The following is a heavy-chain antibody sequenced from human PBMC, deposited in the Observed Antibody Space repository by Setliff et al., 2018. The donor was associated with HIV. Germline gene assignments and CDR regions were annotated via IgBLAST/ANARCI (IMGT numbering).Heavy chain of an antibody. D-gene: IGHD3-3*01. V-gene: IGHV4-59*08. CDR1: GDSINSHY. CDR2: TSHSGDT. Sequence: SETLSLTCTASGDSINSHYWSWIRQPPGKGLEWIGETSHSGDTTYNPSLKSRVTISVDTSKNQFSLKLSSVTAADTAVYYCARAPITIFGVIIIPVYFDYWGQGTLVTVSS. J-gene: IGHJ4*02. CDR3: ARAPITIFGVIIIPVYFDY.